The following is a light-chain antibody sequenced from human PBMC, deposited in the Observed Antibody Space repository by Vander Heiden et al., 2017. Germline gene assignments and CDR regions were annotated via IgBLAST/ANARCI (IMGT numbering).Light chain of an antibody. CDR1: SSNIGAGYD. CDR2: GDS. J-gene: IGLJ3*02. V-gene: IGLV1-40*01. CDR3: QSYDSSLSGSRL. Sequence: SLLPPPPSVSSAPAPRVTISGTGSSSNIGAGYDVHWYQQLPGTAPKRLIYGDSNRPSGVPDRVSGSKSGTSASLASTGLQAEDEADYDWQSYDSSLSGSRLFGGGTKLTVL.